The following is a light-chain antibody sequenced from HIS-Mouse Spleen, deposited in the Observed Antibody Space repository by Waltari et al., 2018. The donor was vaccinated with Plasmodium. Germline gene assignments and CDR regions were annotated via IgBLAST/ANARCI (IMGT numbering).Light chain of an antibody. Sequence: SYELTQPPSVSVSPGQTARITCSGDALPTKYAYWYQQKSGQAPVLVIYEDSKRPSGSLERISGSSSGTMANLTISGAQVEDEADYYCYSTDSSGNHRVVGGGTKLTVL. V-gene: IGLV3-10*01. CDR2: EDS. J-gene: IGLJ3*02. CDR1: ALPTKY. CDR3: YSTDSSGNHRV.